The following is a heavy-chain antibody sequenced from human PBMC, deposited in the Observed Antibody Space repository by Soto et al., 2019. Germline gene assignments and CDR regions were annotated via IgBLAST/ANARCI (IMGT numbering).Heavy chain of an antibody. CDR2: INHSGST. CDR1: GGSFSGYY. V-gene: IGHV4-34*01. Sequence: PSETLSLTCAVYGGSFSGYYWSWIRQPPGKGLEWIGEINHSGSTNYNPSLESRVTISVDTSKNQFSLKLSSVTAADTAVYYCARGRDYFGSGSYYTFDYYYYMXVWGKGTTVTVSS. J-gene: IGHJ6*03. D-gene: IGHD3-10*01. CDR3: ARGRDYFGSGSYYTFDYYYYMXV.